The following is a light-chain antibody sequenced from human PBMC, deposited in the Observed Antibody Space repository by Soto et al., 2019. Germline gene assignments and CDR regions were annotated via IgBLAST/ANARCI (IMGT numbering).Light chain of an antibody. CDR2: AAS. CDR3: QQYYSYPPWT. Sequence: MIESPSTLSESVGDRVTNTCRVGQTSSSLLAWYQQKPGKAPKLLIYAASTLQSGVPSRFSGSGSGTDFTLTISCLQSEDFATYYCQQYYSYPPWTFGQGTKVDIK. V-gene: IGKV1-8*01. J-gene: IGKJ1*01. CDR1: QTSSSL.